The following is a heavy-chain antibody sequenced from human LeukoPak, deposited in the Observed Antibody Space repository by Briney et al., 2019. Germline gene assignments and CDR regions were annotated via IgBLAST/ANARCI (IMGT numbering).Heavy chain of an antibody. J-gene: IGHJ6*03. CDR3: ARQSGYVDV. V-gene: IGHV5-51*01. CDR2: IYPGGSDT. Sequence: GESLKISCQGSGSSFSSYWIAWVRQMPGKGLEWMGIIYPGGSDTRYSPSFQGQVTISADKSINIVYLQWSSLKASDTAMYYCARQSGYVDVWGKGTTVTVSS. CDR1: GSSFSSYW.